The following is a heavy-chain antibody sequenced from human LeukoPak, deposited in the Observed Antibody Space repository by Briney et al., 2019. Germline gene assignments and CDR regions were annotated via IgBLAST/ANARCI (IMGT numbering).Heavy chain of an antibody. CDR3: ARRPMVRGADYFDY. D-gene: IGHD3-10*01. CDR1: GGTFSSYA. CDR2: IIPIFGTA. V-gene: IGHV1-69*01. Sequence: ASVKVSCKASGGTFSSYAISWVRQAPGQGLEWTGGIIPIFGTANYAQKFQGRVTIAADESTSTAYMELSSLRSEDTAVYYCARRPMVRGADYFDYWGQGTLVTVSS. J-gene: IGHJ4*02.